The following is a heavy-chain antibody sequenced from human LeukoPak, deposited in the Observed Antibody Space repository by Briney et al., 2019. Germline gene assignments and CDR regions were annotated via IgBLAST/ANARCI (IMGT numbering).Heavy chain of an antibody. J-gene: IGHJ4*02. D-gene: IGHD2-2*01. CDR1: GFTVSSNY. CDR3: AKGYCSGTSCYSGLD. CDR2: IYSGGST. V-gene: IGHV3-66*01. Sequence: GGSLRLSCAASGFTVSSNYMSWVRQAPGKGLEWVSVIYSGGSTYYADSVKGRFTISRDNSKNTLYLQMNSLRAEDTAVYCCAKGYCSGTSCYSGLDWGQGTLVTVSS.